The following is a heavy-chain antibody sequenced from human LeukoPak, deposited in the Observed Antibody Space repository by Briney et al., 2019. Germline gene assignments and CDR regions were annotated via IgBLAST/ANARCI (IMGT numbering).Heavy chain of an antibody. CDR2: ISSSSSYI. CDR1: GYTFSSYS. D-gene: IGHD2-2*01. Sequence: NSGGSLRLSCAASGYTFSSYSMNWVRQAPGKGLEWVSSISSSSSYIYYADSVKGRFTISRDNSKNTLYLQMNSLRAEDTALYYCASRDPCSTSACYGLAYWGQGTLVAVSS. CDR3: ASRDPCSTSACYGLAY. J-gene: IGHJ4*02. V-gene: IGHV3-21*04.